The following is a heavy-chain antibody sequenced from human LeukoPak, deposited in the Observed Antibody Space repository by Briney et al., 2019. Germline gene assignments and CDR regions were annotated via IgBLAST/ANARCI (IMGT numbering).Heavy chain of an antibody. Sequence: QPGGSLRLSCAASGFTFSSYEMNWVRQAPGKGLEWVSYISSSGSTIYYADSVKGRFTISRDNAKNSLYLQMNSLRAEGTAVYYCARVRRGPPSTYAFDIWGQGTMVTVSS. CDR1: GFTFSSYE. D-gene: IGHD3-16*01. CDR3: ARVRRGPPSTYAFDI. J-gene: IGHJ3*02. V-gene: IGHV3-48*03. CDR2: ISSSGSTI.